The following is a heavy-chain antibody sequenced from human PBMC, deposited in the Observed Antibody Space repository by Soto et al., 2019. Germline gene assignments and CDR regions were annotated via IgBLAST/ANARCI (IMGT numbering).Heavy chain of an antibody. J-gene: IGHJ4*02. CDR2: ISGSGGST. V-gene: IGHV3-23*01. Sequence: GSLRLSCAASGFTFSSYAMSWVRQAPGKGLEWVSAISGSGGSTYYADSVKGRFTISRDNSKNTLYLQMNSLRAEDTAVYYCAKDLYYDILTGYYDSPSFDYWGQGTLVTVSS. CDR1: GFTFSSYA. D-gene: IGHD3-9*01. CDR3: AKDLYYDILTGYYDSPSFDY.